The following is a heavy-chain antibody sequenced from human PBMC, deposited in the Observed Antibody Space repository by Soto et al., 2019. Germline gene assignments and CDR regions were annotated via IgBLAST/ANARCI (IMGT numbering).Heavy chain of an antibody. CDR3: AVAGVGY. V-gene: IGHV3-64*01. D-gene: IGHD3-3*01. CDR2: ISRNGDNT. J-gene: IGHJ4*02. Sequence: EVQLVESGGGLVQPGGSLRLSCAASGFTCSNYAMHWVRQAPGKGLEYVSAISRNGDNTYYANSVNGRFTIARDNSKNTMYLKMGCLRGEEMAVYYGAVAGVGYWGQGTLVTVSS. CDR1: GFTCSNYA.